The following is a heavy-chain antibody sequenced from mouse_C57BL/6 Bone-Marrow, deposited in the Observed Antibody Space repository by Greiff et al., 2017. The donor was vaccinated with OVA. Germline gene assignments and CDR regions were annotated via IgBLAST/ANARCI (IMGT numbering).Heavy chain of an antibody. CDR3: VCVFITTVVATGFDV. V-gene: IGHV5-17*01. CDR2: ISSGSSTI. Sequence: DVQLQESGGGLVKPGGSLKLSCAASGFTFSDYGMHWVRQAPEKGLEWVAYISSGSSTIYYADTVKGRFTISRDNAKNTLFLQMTSLRSEDTAMYYCVCVFITTVVATGFDVWGTGTTVTVSS. D-gene: IGHD1-1*01. J-gene: IGHJ1*03. CDR1: GFTFSDYG.